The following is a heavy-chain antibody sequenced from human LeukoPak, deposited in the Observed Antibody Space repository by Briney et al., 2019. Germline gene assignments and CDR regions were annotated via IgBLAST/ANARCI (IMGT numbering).Heavy chain of an antibody. CDR3: ARCSGYSNWFDP. V-gene: IGHV4-59*01. J-gene: IGHJ5*02. D-gene: IGHD3-22*01. CDR1: GGSISSYY. CDR2: IYYSVST. Sequence: SETLSLTXTVSGGSISSYYWSWIRQPPGKGLEGIGYIYYSVSTNYNPSLKSRVTISVDTYKNQFSLKLSSVPAADTAVYYCARCSGYSNWFDPWGQGTLVTVSS.